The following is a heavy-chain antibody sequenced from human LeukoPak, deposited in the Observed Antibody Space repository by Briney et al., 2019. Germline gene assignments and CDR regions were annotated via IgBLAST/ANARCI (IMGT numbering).Heavy chain of an antibody. J-gene: IGHJ4*02. CDR3: ASGTTVTNFAY. D-gene: IGHD4-17*01. CDR1: GYSISSGYY. CDR2: IYHSGST. Sequence: PSETLSLTCTVSGYSISSGYYWGWIRQPPGEGLEWIGSIYHSGSTYYNPSLKSRVTISVDTSKNQFSLKLSSVTAADTAVYYCASGTTVTNFAYWGQGTLVAVSS. V-gene: IGHV4-38-2*02.